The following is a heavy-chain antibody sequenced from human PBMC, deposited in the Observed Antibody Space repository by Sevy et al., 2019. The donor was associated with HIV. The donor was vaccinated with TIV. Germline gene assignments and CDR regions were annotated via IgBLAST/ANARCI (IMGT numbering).Heavy chain of an antibody. CDR1: GFTFSYSG. CDR2: IQYDGNNK. CDR3: AKNTAAVGTEGFDY. D-gene: IGHD6-13*01. V-gene: IGHV3-30*02. J-gene: IGHJ4*02. Sequence: GGSLRLSCAASGFTFSYSGMHWVRQAPGQGLEWVTFIQYDGNNKYYADSVKGRFTISRDNSKNTLYLQMNSLRSDDTAVYYCAKNTAAVGTEGFDYWGQGTLVTVSS.